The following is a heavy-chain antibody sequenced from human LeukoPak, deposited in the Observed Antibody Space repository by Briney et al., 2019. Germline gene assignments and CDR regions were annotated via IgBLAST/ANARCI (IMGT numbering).Heavy chain of an antibody. CDR1: GGSISRYY. D-gene: IGHD1-26*01. V-gene: IGHV4-4*07. CDR2: IYTSGST. Sequence: PSETLSLTCTVSGGSISRYYSRWLRHPAGKGLEWLGRIYTSGSTNYNPSLKSRVTMSVDTSKNQFSLKLSSVTAADTAVYYCARATRGGSGYYFDYWGQGTLVTVSS. CDR3: ARATRGGSGYYFDY. J-gene: IGHJ4*02.